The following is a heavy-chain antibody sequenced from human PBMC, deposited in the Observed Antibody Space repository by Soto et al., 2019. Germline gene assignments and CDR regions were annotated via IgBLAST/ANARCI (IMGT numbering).Heavy chain of an antibody. Sequence: SEPLSLTCAVSGYSIINGYYWDLIRQPPGKRLEWIGRIYPTVATYYNPSLKSRVTISVDTSKNHLSLKTTSVTDAEKAVYYCARHEHYGLHYFNLWGPGNLVTVSS. V-gene: IGHV4-38-2*01. D-gene: IGHD3-10*01. J-gene: IGHJ4*02. CDR3: ARHEHYGLHYFNL. CDR2: IYPTVAT. CDR1: GYSIINGYY.